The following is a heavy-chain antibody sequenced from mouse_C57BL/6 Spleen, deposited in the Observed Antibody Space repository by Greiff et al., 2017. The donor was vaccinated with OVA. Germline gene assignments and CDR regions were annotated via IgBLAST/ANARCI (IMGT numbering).Heavy chain of an antibody. CDR1: GYTFTSYW. V-gene: IGHV1-69*01. CDR2: IDPSDSYT. J-gene: IGHJ4*01. Sequence: QVQLQQPGAELVMPGASVKLSCKASGYTFTSYWMHWVKQRPGQGLEWIGEIDPSDSYTNYNQKFKGKSTLTVDKSSSTAYMQLSSLTSEDSAVYYCARYSSYEAMDYWGQGTSVTVSS. D-gene: IGHD1-1*01. CDR3: ARYSSYEAMDY.